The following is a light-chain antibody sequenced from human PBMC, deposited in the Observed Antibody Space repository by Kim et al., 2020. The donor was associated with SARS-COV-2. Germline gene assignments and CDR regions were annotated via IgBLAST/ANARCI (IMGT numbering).Light chain of an antibody. CDR1: QSVSRSY. J-gene: IGKJ2*01. V-gene: IGKV3-20*01. CDR3: DQYGGSPT. CDR2: CAY. Sequence: LSPWGSPTLPCRSSQSVSRSYSSLYQQKPGQAPRLLFYCAYNRASGRPDRFSGGGSGTDFTLTISRLDPEDFAVYYCDQYGGSPTFGQGNKLEI.